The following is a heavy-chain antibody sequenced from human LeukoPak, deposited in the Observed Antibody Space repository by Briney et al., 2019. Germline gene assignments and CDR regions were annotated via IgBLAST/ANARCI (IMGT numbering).Heavy chain of an antibody. CDR1: GYTFTSYG. D-gene: IGHD3-22*01. Sequence: ASVKVSCKASGYTFTSYGISWVRQAPGQGLEWMGWISAYNGNTNYAQKLQGRVTMTTDTSTSTAYMELRNLRSDDTAVYYCAREGYYYDNSGYYDYWGQGTLVTVSS. J-gene: IGHJ4*02. CDR3: AREGYYYDNSGYYDY. V-gene: IGHV1-18*01. CDR2: ISAYNGNT.